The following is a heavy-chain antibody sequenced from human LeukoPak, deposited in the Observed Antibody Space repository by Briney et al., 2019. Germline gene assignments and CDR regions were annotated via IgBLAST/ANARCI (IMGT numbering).Heavy chain of an antibody. CDR1: GFTFSSYS. D-gene: IGHD1-26*01. CDR3: TRSEGGYWFDP. Sequence: GGSLRLSCAASGFTFSSYSMNWVRQAPGKGLEWVSYISSSSSTIYYADSVKGRFTISRDNAKNSLYLQMNSLRAEDTAVYYCTRSEGGYWFDPWGKGTLVTVSS. J-gene: IGHJ5*02. V-gene: IGHV3-48*01. CDR2: ISSSSSTI.